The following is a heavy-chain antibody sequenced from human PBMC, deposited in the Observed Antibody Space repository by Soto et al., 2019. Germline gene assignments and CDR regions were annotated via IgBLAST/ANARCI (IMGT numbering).Heavy chain of an antibody. D-gene: IGHD1-1*01. CDR3: ARDGNGGTACRGFLDY. V-gene: IGHV3-33*01. J-gene: IGHJ4*02. CDR2: IRFDGTDE. CDR1: KSIFTGYV. Sequence: QVLLVESGGGVAQPGRSLRLSCAASKSIFTGYVMHWVRQTPGKGLEWVAVIRFDGTDEHYADSVNGGFTISRDNYKNMLYLQMNCLRVEDTALYYCARDGNGGTACRGFLDYWGQGTLVTVSS.